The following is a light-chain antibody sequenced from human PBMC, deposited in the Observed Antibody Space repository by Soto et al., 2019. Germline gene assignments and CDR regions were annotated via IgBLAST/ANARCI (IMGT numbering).Light chain of an antibody. V-gene: IGLV2-14*01. CDR1: SSDIDRYDF. CDR3: CTYTSSRYL. Sequence: QSVLAQPASVSGSPGQSITISCTGSSSDIDRYDFVSWYQQLPGKAPKLLLFEVNHRPSGVSDRFSGSKSGNTASLTISGLQADDEAHYYCCTYTSSRYLFGSGTKLTVL. J-gene: IGLJ1*01. CDR2: EVN.